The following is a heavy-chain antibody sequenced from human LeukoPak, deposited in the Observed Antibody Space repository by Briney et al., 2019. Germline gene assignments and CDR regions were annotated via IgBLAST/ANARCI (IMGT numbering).Heavy chain of an antibody. CDR1: GFTVSSNY. V-gene: IGHV3-20*04. Sequence: GGSLRLSCAASGFTVSSNYMSWVRQAPGKGLEWVSTINWNGGSTGYADSVKGRFTISRDNAKNSLYLQMNSLRAEDTAVYYCARGPDYYDSSGWYYYYYVDVWGKGTTVTVSS. J-gene: IGHJ6*03. D-gene: IGHD3-22*01. CDR2: INWNGGST. CDR3: ARGPDYYDSSGWYYYYYVDV.